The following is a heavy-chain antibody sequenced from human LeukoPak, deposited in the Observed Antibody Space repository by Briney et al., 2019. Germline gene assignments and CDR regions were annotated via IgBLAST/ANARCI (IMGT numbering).Heavy chain of an antibody. CDR3: ARGIRGRRTFDY. J-gene: IGHJ4*02. CDR2: MNPNSGNT. V-gene: IGHV1-8*01. Sequence: ASVKVSCKASGYTFTSYDINWVRQATGQGLEWMGWMNPNSGNTGYAQKFQGRVTMTRNTSISTAYMEPSSLRSEDTAVYYCARGIRGRRTFDYWGQGTLVTVSP. CDR1: GYTFTSYD. D-gene: IGHD3-16*01.